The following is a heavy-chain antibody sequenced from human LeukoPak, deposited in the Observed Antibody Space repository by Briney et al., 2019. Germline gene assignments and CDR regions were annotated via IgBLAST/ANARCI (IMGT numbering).Heavy chain of an antibody. D-gene: IGHD1-1*01. J-gene: IGHJ5*02. V-gene: IGHV3-30-3*02. Sequence: GTSLRLSCEASGFAFGSYAMHWVRQAPGRGLEWVAVISHDGDNTNSGESVRGRFTLSRDNLKNTLYLQMNSLRAEDTAVYYCAKSGMANWFDPWGQGTLVTVSS. CDR3: AKSGMANWFDP. CDR1: GFAFGSYA. CDR2: ISHDGDNT.